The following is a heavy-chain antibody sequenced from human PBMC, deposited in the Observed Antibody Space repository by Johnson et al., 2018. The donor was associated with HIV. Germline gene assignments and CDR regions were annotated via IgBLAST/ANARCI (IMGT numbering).Heavy chain of an antibody. CDR2: ITYDGSNT. V-gene: IGHV3-30*03. CDR3: ARDRGAFDI. CDR1: RFTFSRYG. Sequence: QVQLVESGGGVVQPGRSLRLSCAASRFTFSRYGMHWVRQAPGKGLEWVAVITYDGSNTYYADSVKGRFTISRDNSKNTVYLQMNSLRAEDTAVYYCARDRGAFDIWGQGTMVTVSS. J-gene: IGHJ3*02.